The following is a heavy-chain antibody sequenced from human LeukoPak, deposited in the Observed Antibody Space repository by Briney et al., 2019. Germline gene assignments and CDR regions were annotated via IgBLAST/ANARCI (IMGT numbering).Heavy chain of an antibody. CDR3: AXDFXXSSGSY. J-gene: IGHJ4*02. CDR1: GFTVSSNY. CDR2: VYSDGRT. V-gene: IGHV3-53*01. D-gene: IGHD3-22*01. Sequence: GGSLRLSCAASGFTVSSNYMSWVRQAPGKGLEWVSVVYSDGRTYYADSVKGRFTISRANPKNTLYLQLNSLRLECTAVYLRAXDFXXSSGSYXGRGTLVTVSS.